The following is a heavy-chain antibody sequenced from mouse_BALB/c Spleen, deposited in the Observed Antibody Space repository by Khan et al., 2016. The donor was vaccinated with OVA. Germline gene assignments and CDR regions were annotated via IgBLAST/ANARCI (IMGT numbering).Heavy chain of an antibody. CDR3: ARKSYRYDFTY. Sequence: QVQLQQSGPGLVQPSQSLSLTCTVSGFSLITYGVHWVRQSPGKGLEWLGVIWSDGSTDYNAAFISRLSITKDNSKSQVFFKMNSLQADDTAIYYCARKSYRYDFTYWGRGTLVTVSA. D-gene: IGHD2-12*01. CDR1: GFSLITYG. V-gene: IGHV2-2*01. CDR2: IWSDGST. J-gene: IGHJ3*01.